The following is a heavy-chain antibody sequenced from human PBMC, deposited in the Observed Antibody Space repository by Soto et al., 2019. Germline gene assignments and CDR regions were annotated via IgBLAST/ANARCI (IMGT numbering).Heavy chain of an antibody. Sequence: PGESLKISWKGGGYKFTTYWIGWVRQMPGKGLEWMAIIYPDDSYSRYSPSFQGQVTISADKSISTAYLQWSSLKASDTAIYYCVATYGDYLDYWGQGTLVTVSS. CDR2: IYPDDSYS. J-gene: IGHJ4*02. V-gene: IGHV5-51*01. CDR3: VATYGDYLDY. D-gene: IGHD4-17*01. CDR1: GYKFTTYW.